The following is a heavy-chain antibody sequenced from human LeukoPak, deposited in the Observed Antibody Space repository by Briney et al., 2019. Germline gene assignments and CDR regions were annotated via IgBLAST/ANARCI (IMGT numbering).Heavy chain of an antibody. CDR3: ARVRCSGGSCPYYYYYYYMDV. CDR2: IHYSGST. D-gene: IGHD2-15*01. Sequence: SETLSLTCTVSGVSISSSNSYWGWIRQPPGKGLEWIGSIHYSGSTYYNPSLQSRVTISIDTSKNQFSLKLRFVTAADTAVYYCARVRCSGGSCPYYYYYYYMDVWGKGTTVTVSS. J-gene: IGHJ6*03. V-gene: IGHV4-39*07. CDR1: GVSISSSNSY.